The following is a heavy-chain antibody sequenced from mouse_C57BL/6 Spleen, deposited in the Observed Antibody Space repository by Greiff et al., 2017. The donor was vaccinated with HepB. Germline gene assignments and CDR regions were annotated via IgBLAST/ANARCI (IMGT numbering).Heavy chain of an antibody. CDR3: AREGYGYDDYYAMDY. V-gene: IGHV1-52*01. CDR1: GYTFTSYW. Sequence: VQLQQSGAELVRPGSSVKLSCKASGYTFTSYWMHWVKQRPIQGLEWIGNIDPSDSETHYNQKFKDKATLTVDKSSSTAYTQLSSLTSEDSAVYYCAREGYGYDDYYAMDYWGQGTSVTVSS. D-gene: IGHD2-2*01. J-gene: IGHJ4*01. CDR2: IDPSDSET.